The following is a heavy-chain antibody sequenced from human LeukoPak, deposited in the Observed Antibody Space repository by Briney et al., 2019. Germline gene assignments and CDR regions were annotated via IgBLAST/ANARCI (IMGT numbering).Heavy chain of an antibody. Sequence: GGSLRLSCAASGFTFSSYEMAWVRQAPGKGLEWGSYISSSGSTIYYADPVKGRFTSSRDNAKTSLYLQMNSLRAEDTAVYYCARDLDYYGSGSYYPLGVWGQGTTVTVSS. CDR3: ARDLDYYGSGSYYPLGV. CDR2: ISSSGSTI. D-gene: IGHD3-10*01. CDR1: GFTFSSYE. J-gene: IGHJ6*02. V-gene: IGHV3-48*03.